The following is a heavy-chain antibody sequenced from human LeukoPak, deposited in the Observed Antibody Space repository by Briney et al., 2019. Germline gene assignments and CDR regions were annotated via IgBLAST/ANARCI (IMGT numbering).Heavy chain of an antibody. Sequence: SETLSLTCTVSGGSISSYYWSWIRQPPGKGLEWIGYIYYSGSTNYNPSLKSRVTISVDTSKNQFSLKLSSVTAADTAVYYCARENYYDSSGYYSPPRMNYFDYWGQGTLVTVSS. V-gene: IGHV4-59*01. CDR2: IYYSGST. J-gene: IGHJ4*02. CDR3: ARENYYDSSGYYSPPRMNYFDY. D-gene: IGHD3-22*01. CDR1: GGSISSYY.